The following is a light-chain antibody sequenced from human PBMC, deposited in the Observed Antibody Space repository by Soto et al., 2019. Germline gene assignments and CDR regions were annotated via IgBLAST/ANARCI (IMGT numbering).Light chain of an antibody. CDR1: QSISSW. J-gene: IGKJ1*01. CDR3: QQYDSILGT. CDR2: DAS. V-gene: IGKV1-5*01. Sequence: DIQMTQSPSTLSASVGDRVTITCRASQSISSWLAWYQQKPGKAPKLLIYDASTLETGVPSRFSGSGSGTEFTLTISNLQPDDFATYYCQQYDSILGTFGPGTKVEIK.